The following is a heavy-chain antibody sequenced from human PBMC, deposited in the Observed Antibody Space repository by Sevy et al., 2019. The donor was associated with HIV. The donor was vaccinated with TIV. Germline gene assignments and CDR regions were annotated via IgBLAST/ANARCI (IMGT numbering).Heavy chain of an antibody. CDR3: AGALEYYEDSSGCLDD. V-gene: IGHV1-24*01. Sequence: ASVKVSCKVSGYTLTKLSMHWVRQAPGKGLEWMGRIDPEDGETIFAQKFQGRVTMTRDTSTDTAYMELTSLRSEDTGVYYCAGALEYYEDSSGCLDDWGQGTLVTVSS. CDR1: GYTLTKLS. D-gene: IGHD3-22*01. J-gene: IGHJ4*02. CDR2: IDPEDGET.